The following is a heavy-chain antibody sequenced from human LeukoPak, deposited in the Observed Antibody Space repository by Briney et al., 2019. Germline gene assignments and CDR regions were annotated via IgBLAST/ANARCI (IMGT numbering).Heavy chain of an antibody. CDR3: ARRGSSGWYAGPDSYYYGMDV. CDR2: IKQDGSEK. V-gene: IGHV3-7*01. Sequence: GGSLRLSCAASGFTFSSYWMSWVRQAPGKGLEWVANIKQDGSEKYYVDSVKGRFTISRGNAKNSLYLQMNSLRAEDTAVYYCARRGSSGWYAGPDSYYYGMDVWGQGTTVTVSS. J-gene: IGHJ6*02. CDR1: GFTFSSYW. D-gene: IGHD6-19*01.